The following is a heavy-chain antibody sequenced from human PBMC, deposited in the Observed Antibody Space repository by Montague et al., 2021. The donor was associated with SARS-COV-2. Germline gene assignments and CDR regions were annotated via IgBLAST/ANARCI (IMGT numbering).Heavy chain of an antibody. J-gene: IGHJ5*02. V-gene: IGHV4-4*02. D-gene: IGHD2-15*01. CDR1: GASITSSNW. CDR3: AGQIQQVVLSPAKLTNWFDP. Sequence: SETLSLTCTVSGASITSSNWWNCVRQPPGKGLEWIGQIYHSGGTNYNPSLKSRPTLSRDKSKNQFSLHLSSVTAAATAVYYCAGQIQQVVLSPAKLTNWFDPWGLGTLVTVAS. CDR2: IYHSGGT.